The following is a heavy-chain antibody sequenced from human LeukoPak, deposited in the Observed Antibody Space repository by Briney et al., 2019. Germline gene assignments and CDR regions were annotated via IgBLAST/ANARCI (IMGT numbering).Heavy chain of an antibody. D-gene: IGHD5-24*01. J-gene: IGHJ4*02. CDR2: TGIDSGNT. V-gene: IGHV3-48*01. CDR1: GFTFSDYS. CDR3: ARDYKYAFDN. Sequence: GGSLRLSCAAPGFTFSDYSMNWVRQAPGKGLEWISYTGIDSGNTNYADSVKGRFTISGDKAKNSLYLQMNSLRVEDTAVYYCARDYKYAFDNWGQGTLVTVSS.